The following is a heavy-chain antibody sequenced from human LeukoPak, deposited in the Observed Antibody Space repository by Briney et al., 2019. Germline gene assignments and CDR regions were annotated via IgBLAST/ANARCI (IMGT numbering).Heavy chain of an antibody. D-gene: IGHD5-24*01. Sequence: PGGSLRLSCTASGFIFSDYWMRWVRQAPGKGLEWVATIHKDGGEKWYVDSVKGRVTISRDNVRNSLYLQMNSLKTEDTAVYYCARGGRDGSPRPFDYWGQGTLVTVSS. CDR1: GFIFSDYW. CDR3: ARGGRDGSPRPFDY. V-gene: IGHV3-7*03. CDR2: IHKDGGEK. J-gene: IGHJ4*02.